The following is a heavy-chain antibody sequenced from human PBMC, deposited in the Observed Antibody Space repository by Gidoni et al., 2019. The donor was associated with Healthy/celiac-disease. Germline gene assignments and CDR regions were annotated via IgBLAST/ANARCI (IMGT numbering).Heavy chain of an antibody. Sequence: EVQLVESGGGVVRPGGSLRLACAASGFTFDDYCLSWVRQVPGKGLEWVSGINWNGGSTGYADSVKGRFTISRDNAKNSLYLQMNSLRAEDTALYYCARLTLSSSRSYYYYGMDVWGQGTTVTVSS. CDR2: INWNGGST. CDR3: ARLTLSSSRSYYYYGMDV. J-gene: IGHJ6*02. CDR1: GFTFDDYC. D-gene: IGHD6-6*01. V-gene: IGHV3-20*04.